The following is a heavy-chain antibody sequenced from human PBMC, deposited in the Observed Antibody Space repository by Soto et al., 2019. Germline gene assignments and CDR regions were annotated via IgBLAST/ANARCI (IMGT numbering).Heavy chain of an antibody. CDR1: GFTFSSYA. Sequence: QVQLVESGGGVVQPGRSLRLSCAASGFTFSSYAMHWVRQAPGKGLEWVAVISYDGSNKYYADSVKGRFTISRDNSKNTLYLQMNSLRADDTAVYYCARGYYYDSSGYYPYFDYWGQGTLVTVSS. V-gene: IGHV3-30-3*01. CDR3: ARGYYYDSSGYYPYFDY. J-gene: IGHJ4*02. CDR2: ISYDGSNK. D-gene: IGHD3-22*01.